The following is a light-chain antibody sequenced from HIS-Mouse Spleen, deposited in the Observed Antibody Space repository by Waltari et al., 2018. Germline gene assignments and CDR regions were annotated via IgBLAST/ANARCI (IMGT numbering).Light chain of an antibody. CDR3: RQGTRCPPYT. V-gene: IGKV2-30*01. Sequence: DVVMTQSPLSLPVTLGQPASISCRSSQSRVYSDGNTYLNWFQQRPGQSPSRLISKVSNRDSGVPARFSGSGSGTDFTLKISRVEAEDVGVYYCRQGTRCPPYTFGQGTKVEIK. J-gene: IGKJ2*01. CDR1: QSRVYSDGNTY. CDR2: KVS.